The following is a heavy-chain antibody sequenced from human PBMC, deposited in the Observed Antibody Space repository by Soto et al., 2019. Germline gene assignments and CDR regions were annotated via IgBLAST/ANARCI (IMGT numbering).Heavy chain of an antibody. CDR2: ISAYNGNT. CDR1: GYTFTSYG. D-gene: IGHD3-10*01. V-gene: IGHV1-18*04. CDR3: ARDLGTMVRGVLYYYGMDV. Sequence: ASVKVSCKASGYTFTSYGISWVRQAPGQGLEWMGWISAYNGNTNYAQKLQGRVTMTTDTSTSTAYMELRSLRSDDTAVYYCARDLGTMVRGVLYYYGMDVWGQGTTLTVSS. J-gene: IGHJ6*02.